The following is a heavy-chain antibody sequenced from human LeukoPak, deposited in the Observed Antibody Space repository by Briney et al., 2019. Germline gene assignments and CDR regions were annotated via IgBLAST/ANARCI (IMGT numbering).Heavy chain of an antibody. V-gene: IGHV4-59*01. J-gene: IGHJ4*02. CDR1: GGSINSYY. D-gene: IGHD2-15*01. Sequence: SETLSLTCTASGGSINSYYWSWIRQPPGKGLEWIGYIYYSGSTKYNPYLKSRVTISVDTSKNQFSLRLSSVTAADTAMYYCARTGVVVVAARFDYWGQGTLVTVSS. CDR3: ARTGVVVVAARFDY. CDR2: IYYSGST.